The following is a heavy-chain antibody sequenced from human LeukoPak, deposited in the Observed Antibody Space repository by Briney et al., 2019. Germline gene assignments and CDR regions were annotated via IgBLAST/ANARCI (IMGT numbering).Heavy chain of an antibody. CDR1: GFTFSSYG. V-gene: IGHV3-33*06. CDR2: IWYDGSNK. J-gene: IGHJ4*02. Sequence: TGGSLRLSCAASGFTFSSYGMHWVRQAPGKGLEWVAVIWYDGSNKYYADSVKGRFTISRDNSKNTLYLQMNSLRAEDTAVYYCAKDGQWRASGWPHYYYFDYWGQGTLVTVSS. CDR3: AKDGQWRASGWPHYYYFDY. D-gene: IGHD6-19*01.